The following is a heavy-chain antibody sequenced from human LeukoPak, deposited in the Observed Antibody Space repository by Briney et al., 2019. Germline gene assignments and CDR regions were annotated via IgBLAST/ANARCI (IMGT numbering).Heavy chain of an antibody. Sequence: GGTLRLSCAASGFTFSSHGMNWVRQAPGKGLEWVSSISPSGGITYYTDSVKGRFTISRDNSKNTVSLQMNSLRGEDTAVYYCTKSFGPVIAAAGAGTDWGQGTLVTVSS. V-gene: IGHV3-23*01. CDR3: TKSFGPVIAAAGAGTD. CDR1: GFTFSSHG. CDR2: ISPSGGIT. J-gene: IGHJ4*02. D-gene: IGHD6-13*01.